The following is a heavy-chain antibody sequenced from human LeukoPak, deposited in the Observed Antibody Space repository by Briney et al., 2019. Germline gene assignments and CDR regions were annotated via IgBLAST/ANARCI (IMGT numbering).Heavy chain of an antibody. CDR2: IYPGDSDT. CDR3: ARTVWAAAGTRYLQH. V-gene: IGHV5-51*01. D-gene: IGHD6-13*01. J-gene: IGHJ1*01. Sequence: GESLKISCKGSGYSFTSYWIGWVRQMPGKGLEWMGIIYPGDSDTRYSPSFQGQVTISADKSISTAYLQWSSLKASDTAMYYCARTVWAAAGTRYLQHWGQGTLVTVSS. CDR1: GYSFTSYW.